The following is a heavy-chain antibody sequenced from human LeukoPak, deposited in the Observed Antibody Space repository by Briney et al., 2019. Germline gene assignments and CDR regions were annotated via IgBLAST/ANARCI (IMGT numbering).Heavy chain of an antibody. V-gene: IGHV2-5*02. CDR2: TYWADDN. CDR1: GFSITSSGMG. J-gene: IGHJ5*01. Sequence: SGPTLVNPTQTLTLTCTVSGFSITSSGMGVASIRQPPGMALEWLPVTYWADDNRYNPSLKTRLTITKDTSRNQVVLTMTAMDPAATATYYCARSRTTGDGSNRSDSWGQRALVTASS. CDR3: ARSRTTGDGSNRSDS. D-gene: IGHD3-10*01.